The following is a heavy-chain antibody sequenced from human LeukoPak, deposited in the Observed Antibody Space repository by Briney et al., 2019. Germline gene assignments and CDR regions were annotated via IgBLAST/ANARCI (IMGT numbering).Heavy chain of an antibody. V-gene: IGHV3-21*01. D-gene: IGHD3-16*02. CDR2: ISSSSSYI. CDR3: ARCGSGDYVWGSYHWFDP. Sequence: GGSLRLSCAASGFTFSSYSMNWVRQAPGKGLEWVSSISSSSSYIYYADSVKGRFTISRDNAKNSLYLQMNSLRAEDTAVYYCARCGSGDYVWGSYHWFDPWGQGTLVTVSS. CDR1: GFTFSSYS. J-gene: IGHJ5*02.